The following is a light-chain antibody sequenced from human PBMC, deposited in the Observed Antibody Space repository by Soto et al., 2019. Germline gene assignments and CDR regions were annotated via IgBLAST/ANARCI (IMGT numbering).Light chain of an antibody. CDR3: QQSYSTPRT. V-gene: IGKV1-39*01. CDR2: AAS. CDR1: QSISNY. Sequence: DIQMTQSPSSLSASVGDRVTITCRASQSISNYLNWYEQKSGKAPKLLIYAASILQTGVPSRFSGSGSGTDFTLTIRSLQPEDCATYYCQQSYSTPRTFVQGTKVEIK. J-gene: IGKJ1*01.